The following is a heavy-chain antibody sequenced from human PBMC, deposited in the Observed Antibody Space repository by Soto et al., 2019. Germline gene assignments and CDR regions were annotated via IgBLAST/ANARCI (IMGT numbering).Heavy chain of an antibody. D-gene: IGHD6-13*01. V-gene: IGHV1-2*04. CDR1: GYTFTGYY. J-gene: IGHJ6*02. CDR2: INPNSGGT. Sequence: ASVKVSCKASGYTFTGYYMHWVRQAPGQGLEWKGWINPNSGGTNYAQKFQGWVTMTRDTSISTAYMELSRLRSDDTAVYYCARDLKNGIAANNYYYYGMDVWGQGTTVTVSS. CDR3: ARDLKNGIAANNYYYYGMDV.